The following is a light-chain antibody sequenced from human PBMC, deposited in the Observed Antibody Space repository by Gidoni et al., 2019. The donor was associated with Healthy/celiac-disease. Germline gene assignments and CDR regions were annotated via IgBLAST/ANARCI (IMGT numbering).Light chain of an antibody. J-gene: IGKJ1*01. V-gene: IGKV1D-16*01. CDR1: QSISSW. CDR2: DAS. Sequence: DIQMTQSPSTLSASVGDRVTITCRASQSISSWLAWYQQKPEKAPKSLIYDASSLKSGVPSRFSGSGSGTDFTLTISSLQPEDFATYYCQQYNSYPLTFGRGTKVEIK. CDR3: QQYNSYPLT.